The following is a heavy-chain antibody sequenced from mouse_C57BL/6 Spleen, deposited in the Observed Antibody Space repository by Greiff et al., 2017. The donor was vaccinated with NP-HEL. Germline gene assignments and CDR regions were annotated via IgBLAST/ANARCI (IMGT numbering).Heavy chain of an antibody. V-gene: IGHV1-55*01. CDR1: GYTFTSYW. CDR3: ARFYDGYFLE. D-gene: IGHD2-3*01. J-gene: IGHJ3*02. CDR2: IYPGSGST. Sequence: QVQLQQPGAELVKPGASVKMSCKASGYTFTSYWITWVKQRPGQGLEWIGDIYPGSGSTNYNEKFKSKATLTVDKSSSTAYMQLSSLTSEDSAVYYCARFYDGYFLEWGQGTLVTVSA.